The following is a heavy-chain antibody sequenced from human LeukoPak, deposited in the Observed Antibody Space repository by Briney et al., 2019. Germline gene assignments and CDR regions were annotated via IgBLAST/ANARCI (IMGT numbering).Heavy chain of an antibody. CDR3: AKVDGYNVGY. Sequence: PGGSLRLSCAASGFTFSSYSMNWVRQAPGKGLEWVSYISSSSSTIYYADSVKGRFTISRDNAKNSLYLQMNSLRAEDTAVCYCAKVDGYNVGYWGQGTLVTVSS. D-gene: IGHD5-24*01. CDR1: GFTFSSYS. J-gene: IGHJ4*02. V-gene: IGHV3-48*04. CDR2: ISSSSSTI.